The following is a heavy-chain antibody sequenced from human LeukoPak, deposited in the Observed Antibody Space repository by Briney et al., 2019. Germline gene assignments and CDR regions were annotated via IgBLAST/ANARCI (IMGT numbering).Heavy chain of an antibody. D-gene: IGHD1-26*01. CDR1: GYTFTGHY. CDR2: INPNSGGT. J-gene: IGHJ4*02. Sequence: ASVKVSCKASGYTFTGHYMHWVRQAPGQGLEWMGRINPNSGGTNYAQKFQGRVTMTRDTSISTAYMELSRLRSDDTAVYYCARGVHSGRSRHFDYWGQGTLVTVSS. V-gene: IGHV1-2*06. CDR3: ARGVHSGRSRHFDY.